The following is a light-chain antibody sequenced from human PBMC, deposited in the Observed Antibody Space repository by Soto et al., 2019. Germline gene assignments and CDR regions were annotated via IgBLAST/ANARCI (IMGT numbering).Light chain of an antibody. CDR3: QQRSPWPYT. Sequence: EIVLTQSPATLYLSPGERASLSCRASQSVSRNLAWYQQKPGQAPRLLISDASNRATGIPARFTGSGSGTDFTLTISSLDPEDFAVYYCQQRSPWPYTFGQGTKLEIK. J-gene: IGKJ2*01. CDR2: DAS. CDR1: QSVSRN. V-gene: IGKV3-11*01.